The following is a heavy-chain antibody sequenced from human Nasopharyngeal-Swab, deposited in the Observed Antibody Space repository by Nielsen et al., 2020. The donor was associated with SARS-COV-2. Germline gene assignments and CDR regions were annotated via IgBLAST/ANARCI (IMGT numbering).Heavy chain of an antibody. J-gene: IGHJ3*02. V-gene: IGHV3-53*01. CDR1: GFTFSSYA. D-gene: IGHD1-14*01. CDR2: IYSGGST. Sequence: GGSLRLSCAASGFTFSSYAMSWVRQAPGKGLEWVSVIYSGGSTYYADSVKGRFTISRDNSKNTLYLQMNSLRAEDTAVYYCARSEAFDIWGQGTMVTVSS. CDR3: ARSEAFDI.